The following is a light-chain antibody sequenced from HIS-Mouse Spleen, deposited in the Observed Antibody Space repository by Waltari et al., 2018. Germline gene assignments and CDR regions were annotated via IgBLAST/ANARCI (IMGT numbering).Light chain of an antibody. Sequence: QAVVTQEPYLTVPPGGTVTLPCGSRTGAVTSGHSPDWSQQKPGQAPRTLIYDTSNKHSWTPARFSGSLLGGKAALTLSGAQPEDEAEYYCLLSYSGARPVVFGGGTKLTVL. V-gene: IGLV7-46*01. CDR3: LLSYSGARPVV. J-gene: IGLJ2*01. CDR1: TGAVTSGHS. CDR2: DTS.